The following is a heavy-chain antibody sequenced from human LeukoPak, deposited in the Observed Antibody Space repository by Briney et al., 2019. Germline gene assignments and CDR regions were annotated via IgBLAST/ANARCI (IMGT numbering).Heavy chain of an antibody. J-gene: IGHJ6*03. CDR2: INPNSGGT. CDR1: GYTFTGYY. Sequence: ATVKVSCNSSGYTFTGYYMHWVRHAPGQGLGWMGWINPNSGGTNYAQKCQCRVTMTRDTSISTAYMELSRLRSDDTAVYYCAIPPRQWLVQSLGSYYYCYMDVWGKGTTVTVSS. CDR3: AIPPRQWLVQSLGSYYYCYMDV. D-gene: IGHD6-19*01. V-gene: IGHV1-2*02.